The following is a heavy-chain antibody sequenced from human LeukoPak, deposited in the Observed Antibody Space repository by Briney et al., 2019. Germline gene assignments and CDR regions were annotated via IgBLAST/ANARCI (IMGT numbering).Heavy chain of an antibody. V-gene: IGHV3-23*01. CDR3: ARDHNYAFDN. CDR1: GFTFSSYG. D-gene: IGHD1-1*01. Sequence: GGSLRLSCAASGFTFSSYGMSWVRQAPGKGLEWVSANSGSGGSTYYADSVKGRFTISRDNSKNTLYLQMNSLRVEDTAVYYCARDHNYAFDNWGQGTLVSVAS. J-gene: IGHJ4*02. CDR2: NSGSGGST.